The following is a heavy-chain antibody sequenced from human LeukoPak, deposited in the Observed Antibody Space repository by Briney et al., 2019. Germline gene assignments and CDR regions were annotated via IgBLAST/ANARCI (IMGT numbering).Heavy chain of an antibody. J-gene: IGHJ3*02. Sequence: PSETLSLTCTVSGGSISSYYWSWNRQPPGKGLEWIAYIYYSGSTNYNPSLKSRVTISVDTSKNQFSLKLSSVTAADTAVYYCARRRSGGYYAFDIWGQWTMVTVSS. CDR3: ARRRSGGYYAFDI. CDR2: IYYSGST. CDR1: GGSISSYY. V-gene: IGHV4-59*01. D-gene: IGHD3-22*01.